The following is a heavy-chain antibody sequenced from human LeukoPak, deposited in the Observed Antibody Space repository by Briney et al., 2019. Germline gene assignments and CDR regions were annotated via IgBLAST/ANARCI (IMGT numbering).Heavy chain of an antibody. CDR3: ARGSGYFLDFNY. Sequence: GGSLRLSCAASGLTVSSNYMSWVRQAPGKGLEWVSVMYSGGNTYYAESVKGRFTISRDNSKNTLFLQVNSLKAEDTAVYYCARGSGYFLDFNYWGQGALVTVSS. J-gene: IGHJ4*02. D-gene: IGHD3-22*01. V-gene: IGHV3-53*01. CDR2: MYSGGNT. CDR1: GLTVSSNY.